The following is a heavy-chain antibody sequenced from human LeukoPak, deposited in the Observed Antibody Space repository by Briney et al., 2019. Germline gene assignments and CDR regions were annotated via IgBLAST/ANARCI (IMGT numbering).Heavy chain of an antibody. CDR3: ARQFGDLFH. D-gene: IGHD3-10*01. J-gene: IGHJ4*02. Sequence: SETLSLTCTVSGGSISSPYYWSWVRQAQGKGLEWVGYIYYTGSTYYNPSLKSRVTMSVDTSKNQFSLRLSSVTAADTAVYYCARQFGDLFHWGQGTLVTVSS. CDR2: IYYTGST. V-gene: IGHV4-59*12. CDR1: GGSISSPYY.